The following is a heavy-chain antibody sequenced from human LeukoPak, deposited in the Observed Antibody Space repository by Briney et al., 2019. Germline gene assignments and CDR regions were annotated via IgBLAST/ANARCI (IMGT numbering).Heavy chain of an antibody. CDR2: ISPNSGGT. V-gene: IGHV1-2*02. J-gene: IGHJ6*03. CDR1: GYTFTGYY. CDR3: ATSPGSPLYYSYMDV. Sequence: ASVKVSCKTSGYTFTGYYIHWVRQAPGQGLEWMGWISPNSGGTQYAPKFQGRVTMTSDTSISTVYMDLTSLKSDDTPVFYCATSPGSPLYYSYMDVWGEGTPVTVSS. D-gene: IGHD2-15*01.